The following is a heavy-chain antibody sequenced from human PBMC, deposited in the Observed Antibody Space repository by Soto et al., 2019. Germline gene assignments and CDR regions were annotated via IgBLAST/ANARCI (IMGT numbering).Heavy chain of an antibody. V-gene: IGHV3-23*01. Sequence: PGGSLRLSCTASGFTFYTYAMTWVRQAPGQGLEWISGISASGGATYYADSLKGRFTISRDNSRSTLYLQMDSLRADDTALDYGVRVRFGGLRLGELSPFDYWGQGALVTVSS. D-gene: IGHD3-16*02. J-gene: IGHJ4*02. CDR2: ISASGGAT. CDR3: VRVRFGGLRLGELSPFDY. CDR1: GFTFYTYA.